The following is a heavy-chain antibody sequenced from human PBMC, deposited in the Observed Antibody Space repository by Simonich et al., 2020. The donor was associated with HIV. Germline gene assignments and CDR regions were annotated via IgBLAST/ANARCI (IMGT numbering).Heavy chain of an antibody. D-gene: IGHD2-15*01. J-gene: IGHJ4*02. CDR2: GDPEDGEA. CDR1: GYTFTDYY. V-gene: IGHV1-69-2*01. Sequence: EVQLVQSGAEVKKPGATVKISCKVSGYTFTDYYIHWVQQAPGKGLEWMGRGDPEDGEAIFAEKCQGRVTITADTSTDTAYMELSGLRSEDTAVYYCATPSLAATAFDYWGQGTLVTVSS. CDR3: ATPSLAATAFDY.